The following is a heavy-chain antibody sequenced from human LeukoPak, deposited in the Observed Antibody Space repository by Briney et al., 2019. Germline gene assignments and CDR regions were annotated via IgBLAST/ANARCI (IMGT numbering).Heavy chain of an antibody. J-gene: IGHJ3*02. CDR2: IYYSGST. CDR3: ARFEVHPYDFWSGYEKDDAFDI. CDR1: GGSISSSSYY. V-gene: IGHV4-61*05. Sequence: PSETLSLTCTVSGGSISSSSYYWSWIRQPPGKGLEWIGYIYYSGSTNYNPSPKSRVTISVDTSKNQFSLKLSSVTAADTAVYYCARFEVHPYDFWSGYEKDDAFDIWGQGTMVTVSS. D-gene: IGHD3-3*01.